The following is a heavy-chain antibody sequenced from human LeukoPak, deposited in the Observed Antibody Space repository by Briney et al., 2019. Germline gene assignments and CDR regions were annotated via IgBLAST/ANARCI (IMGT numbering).Heavy chain of an antibody. CDR3: ARVGYCSRGVCYNYDY. CDR1: GYTFSTYE. J-gene: IGHJ4*02. Sequence: ASVKVSRKASGYTFSTYEINWVRQATGQGLEWMGWMNPNTGNRGYAQKFQGRITMTRNTSISTAYMELSSLRSDDTAVYYCARVGYCSRGVCYNYDYWGQGAQVTVSS. D-gene: IGHD2-8*01. CDR2: MNPNTGNR. V-gene: IGHV1-8*01.